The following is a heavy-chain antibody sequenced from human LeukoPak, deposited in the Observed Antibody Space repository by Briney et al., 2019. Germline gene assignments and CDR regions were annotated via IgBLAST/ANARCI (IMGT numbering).Heavy chain of an antibody. CDR3: ARRSVVIIPPFYYYYMDV. J-gene: IGHJ6*03. D-gene: IGHD3-3*01. CDR1: GGSISSGSYY. Sequence: SETLSLTCTVSGGSISSGSYYWSWIRQPAGKGLEWIGRIYTSGSTNYNPSLKSRVTISVDTSKNQFSLKLSSVTAADTAVYYCARRSVVIIPPFYYYYMDVWGKGTTVTASS. CDR2: IYTSGST. V-gene: IGHV4-61*02.